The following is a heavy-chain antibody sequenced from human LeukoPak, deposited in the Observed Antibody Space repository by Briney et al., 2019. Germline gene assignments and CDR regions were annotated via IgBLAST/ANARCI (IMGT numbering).Heavy chain of an antibody. J-gene: IGHJ4*02. V-gene: IGHV3-23*01. CDR3: AKTPCRTFGEVIVPRAYYFDY. D-gene: IGHD3-16*02. CDR2: ISGSGGTT. Sequence: PGGSLRLSCAASGFTFSSYARSWVRQAPGKGLEWVSAISGSGGTTYYADSVKGRFTTARATTKHSLYLQMNSLRAKDTAVYDCAKTPCRTFGEVIVPRAYYFDYWGQGTLVTVSS. CDR1: GFTFSSYA.